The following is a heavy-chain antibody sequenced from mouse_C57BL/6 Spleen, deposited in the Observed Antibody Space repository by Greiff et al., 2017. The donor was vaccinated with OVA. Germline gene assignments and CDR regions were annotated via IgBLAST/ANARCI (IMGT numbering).Heavy chain of an antibody. CDR3: ARGGYGNAMDY. D-gene: IGHD1-1*01. CDR2: ISYDGSN. V-gene: IGHV3-6*01. CDR1: GYSITSGYY. J-gene: IGHJ4*01. Sequence: VQLQQSGPGLVKPSQSLSLTCSVTGYSITSGYYWNWIRQFPGNKLEWMGYISYDGSNNYNPSLKNRSSITRDTSKNQFFLKLNSVTTEDTATYYCARGGYGNAMDYWGQGTSVTVSS.